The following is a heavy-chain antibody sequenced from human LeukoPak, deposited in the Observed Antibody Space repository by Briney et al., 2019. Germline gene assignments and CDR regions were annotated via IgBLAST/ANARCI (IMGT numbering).Heavy chain of an antibody. CDR2: ISSSSSYI. V-gene: IGHV3-21*01. J-gene: IGHJ4*02. CDR1: GFTFSNAW. Sequence: GGSLRLSCAASGFTFSNAWMSWVRQAPGKGLEWVSSISSSSSYIYYADSVKGRFTISRDNAKNSVYLQMNNLRVEDTAVYYCVVEAANYWGQGTVVTVSS. CDR3: VVEAANY. D-gene: IGHD1-26*01.